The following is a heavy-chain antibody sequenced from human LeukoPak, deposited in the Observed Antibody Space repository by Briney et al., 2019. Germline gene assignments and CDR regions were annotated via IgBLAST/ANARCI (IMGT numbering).Heavy chain of an antibody. CDR1: GFTFSSYA. CDR3: AKALGDWPTTLDY. CDR2: ISGSGGST. V-gene: IGHV3-23*01. J-gene: IGHJ4*02. D-gene: IGHD3-16*01. Sequence: GGSLTLSCAASGFTFSSYAMSWVRQAPGKGLEWVSAISGSGGSTYYADSVKGRFTISRDNSKNTLYLQMNSLTAADTAVYFCAKALGDWPTTLDYRGRGTLVTVSS.